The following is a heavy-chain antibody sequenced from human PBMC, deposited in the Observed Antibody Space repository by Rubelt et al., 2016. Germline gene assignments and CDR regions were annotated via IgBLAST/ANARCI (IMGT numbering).Heavy chain of an antibody. CDR2: INPNSGNT. V-gene: IGHV1-8*02. CDR1: GYTFTGYY. CDR3: ARDTRYSSSSNFDY. Sequence: QVQLVQSGAEVKKPGASVKVSCKASGYTFTGYYMHWVRQAPGQGLEWMGWINPNSGNTGYEQKFQGRVTMPRNPSISTAYMELSSLRSEETAVYYCARDTRYSSSSNFDYWGQGTLVTVSS. J-gene: IGHJ4*02. D-gene: IGHD6-13*01.